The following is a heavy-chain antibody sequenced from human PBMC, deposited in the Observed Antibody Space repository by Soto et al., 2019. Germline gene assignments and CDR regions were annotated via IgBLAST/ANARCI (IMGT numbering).Heavy chain of an antibody. CDR3: AKGGYGSGSYYNYYYYYMDV. Sequence: GGSLRLSCAASGFTFSSYAMSWVRQAPGKGLEWVSAISGSGGSTYYADSVKGRFTISRDNSKNTLYLQMNSLRAEDTAVYYCAKGGYGSGSYYNYYYYYMDVWGKGNTVTVSS. V-gene: IGHV3-23*01. J-gene: IGHJ6*03. CDR2: ISGSGGST. CDR1: GFTFSSYA. D-gene: IGHD3-10*01.